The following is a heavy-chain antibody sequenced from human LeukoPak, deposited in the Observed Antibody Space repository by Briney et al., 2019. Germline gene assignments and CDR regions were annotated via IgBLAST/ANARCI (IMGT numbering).Heavy chain of an antibody. V-gene: IGHV3-23*01. CDR1: GFSFSSYA. J-gene: IGHJ4*01. CDR2: VTSGGGGT. Sequence: PGGSLRLSCEASGFSFSSYAFAWVRQASGKGLEWVAAVTSGGGGTHFADSVKGRFTISRDNAKNTMYLQMNSLRVDDTATYFCGCDPNGDYVGALGYWGRGALVTVSS. D-gene: IGHD2-8*01. CDR3: GCDPNGDYVGALGY.